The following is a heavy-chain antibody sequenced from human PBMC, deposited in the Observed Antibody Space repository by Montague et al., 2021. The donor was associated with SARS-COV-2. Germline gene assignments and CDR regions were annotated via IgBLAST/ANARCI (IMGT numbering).Heavy chain of an antibody. CDR1: GGSIRSSSYY. V-gene: IGHV4-39*07. J-gene: IGHJ2*01. CDR2: IYYSGST. CDR3: ARTTWLRGYFDL. Sequence: SETRSLTCTVSGGSIRSSSYYWGWIRQPPGKGLECIGSIYYSGSTYYNPSLKSRVTISVDTSKNHFSLKLSSVTAADTAVYYCARTTWLRGYFDLWGRGTLVTVSS. D-gene: IGHD5-12*01.